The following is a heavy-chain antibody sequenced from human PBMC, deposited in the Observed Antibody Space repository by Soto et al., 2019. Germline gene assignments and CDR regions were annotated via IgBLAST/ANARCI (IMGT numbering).Heavy chain of an antibody. CDR1: GGSISSFY. J-gene: IGHJ6*03. Sequence: SETLSLTCTVSGGSISSFYWSRIRQPPGKGLEWIGYIYYSGSTNYNPSLKSRVTISVDTSKNQFSLKLSSVTAADTAVYYCARVPNCSSTSCYGDYYYYYMDVWGKGTTVTVSS. CDR2: IYYSGST. CDR3: ARVPNCSSTSCYGDYYYYYMDV. V-gene: IGHV4-59*01. D-gene: IGHD2-2*01.